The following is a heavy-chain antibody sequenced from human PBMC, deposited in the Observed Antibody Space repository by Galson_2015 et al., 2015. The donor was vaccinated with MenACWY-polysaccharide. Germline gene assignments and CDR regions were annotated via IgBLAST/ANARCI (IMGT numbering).Heavy chain of an antibody. CDR3: ARFGAPTFSKNWFGL. CDR2: IYPGDSNT. V-gene: IGHV5-51*03. CDR1: GYVFPAYW. D-gene: IGHD3-10*01. Sequence: QSGAEVKKPGESLRISCNGSGYVFPAYWIAWVRQMPGKGLEWMGIIYPGDSNTRYSPSFRGLVTISADKSITTAYLSWSSLEASDTAIYYCARFGAPTFSKNWFGLWGQGTPVTVSS. J-gene: IGHJ5*02.